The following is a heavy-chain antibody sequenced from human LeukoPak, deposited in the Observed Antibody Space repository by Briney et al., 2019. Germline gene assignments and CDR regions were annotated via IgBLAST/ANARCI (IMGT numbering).Heavy chain of an antibody. Sequence: GGSLRLSCAGSGFTFSTYWMSWVRQTPGEGLEWVDNINEDGSDPNYVDSVKGRFTISRDNAENSPLMQMNSRRADDTAVYHCVRESGIWSGRVIGRPLDVWGKGTTVTVSS. CDR3: VRESGIWSGRVIGRPLDV. CDR1: GFTFSTYW. V-gene: IGHV3-7*01. D-gene: IGHD3-3*01. J-gene: IGHJ6*04. CDR2: INEDGSDP.